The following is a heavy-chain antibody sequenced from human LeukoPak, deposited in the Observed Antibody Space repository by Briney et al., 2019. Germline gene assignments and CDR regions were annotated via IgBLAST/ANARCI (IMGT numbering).Heavy chain of an antibody. J-gene: IGHJ4*02. CDR1: GFTFSNAW. CDR2: IKSKTDGGTT. CDR3: TTYYDILTGLYYFDY. V-gene: IGHV3-15*01. Sequence: PGGSLRLSCAASGFTFSNAWMSWVGQAPGKGLEWVGRIKSKTDGGTTDYAAPVKGRFTISRDDSKNTLYLQMNSLKTEDTAVYYCTTYYDILTGLYYFDYWGQGTLVTVSS. D-gene: IGHD3-9*01.